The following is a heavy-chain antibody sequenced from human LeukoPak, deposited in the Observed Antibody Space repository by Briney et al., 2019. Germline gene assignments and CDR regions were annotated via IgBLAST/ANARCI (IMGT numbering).Heavy chain of an antibody. V-gene: IGHV3-21*04. CDR1: GFTFSSYS. Sequence: PGGSLRLSCAASGFTFSSYSMNWVRQAPGKGLEWVALFFNSEKIDYADSVRGRFAISRDISQNTLYLQMNSLRVEDTAVYYCARNLGRLPMDWGQGTLVTVSS. J-gene: IGHJ4*02. D-gene: IGHD3-10*01. CDR2: FFNSEKI. CDR3: ARNLGRLPMD.